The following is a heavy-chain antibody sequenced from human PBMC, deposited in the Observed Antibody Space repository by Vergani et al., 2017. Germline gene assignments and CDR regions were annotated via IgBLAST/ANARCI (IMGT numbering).Heavy chain of an antibody. CDR2: ISSSSSYI. CDR1: GFTFSSYS. Sequence: EVQLVESGGGLVKPGGSLRLSCAASGFTFSSYSMNWVRQAPGKGLEWVSSISSSSSYIYYADSVKGRFTISRDNAKNSLYLQMNSLRAEDTAVYYCARAAITMVRGVIVDYYYYMDVWGKGTTVTVSS. V-gene: IGHV3-21*01. CDR3: ARAAITMVRGVIVDYYYYMDV. J-gene: IGHJ6*03. D-gene: IGHD3-10*01.